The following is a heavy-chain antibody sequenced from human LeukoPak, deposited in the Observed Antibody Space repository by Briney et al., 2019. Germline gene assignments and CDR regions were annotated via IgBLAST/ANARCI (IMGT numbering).Heavy chain of an antibody. Sequence: GGSLRLSCAASGFTFSSYAMSWVRQAPGKGLEWVSVISGSGHSTHYADSAKGRFTISRDNSKNTVYLQMNSLRVEDTALYYCAKESPHFDYWGQGTLVTVSS. CDR1: GFTFSSYA. CDR2: ISGSGHST. CDR3: AKESPHFDY. J-gene: IGHJ4*02. D-gene: IGHD3-3*02. V-gene: IGHV3-23*01.